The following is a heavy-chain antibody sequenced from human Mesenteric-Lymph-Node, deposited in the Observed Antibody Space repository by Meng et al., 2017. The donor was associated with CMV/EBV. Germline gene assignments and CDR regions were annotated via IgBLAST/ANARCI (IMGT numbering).Heavy chain of an antibody. Sequence: GGSLRLSCAASGFTFSNYGMNWVRQTPGKELEWVSYISSSSSTIYYADSVKGRFTISRDNAKNSLYLQMNSLRAEDTAVYYCASSEGNFWSGRNWFDPWGQGTLVTVSS. CDR1: GFTFSNYG. D-gene: IGHD3-3*01. V-gene: IGHV3-48*04. J-gene: IGHJ5*02. CDR2: ISSSSSTI. CDR3: ASSEGNFWSGRNWFDP.